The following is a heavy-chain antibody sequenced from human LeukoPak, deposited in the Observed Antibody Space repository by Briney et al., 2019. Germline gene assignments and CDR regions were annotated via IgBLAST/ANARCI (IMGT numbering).Heavy chain of an antibody. CDR2: ISSSGYNT. Sequence: QSGGSLRLSCAASGFTFSSYDMSWVRQAPGKGLEWVATISSSGYNTYYADSVKGRFTISRDNSKNTLYLQMNSLRSEDTAVYYCARTDCGGDCYSSRGWFDPWGQGTLVTVSS. CDR1: GFTFSSYD. CDR3: ARTDCGGDCYSSRGWFDP. D-gene: IGHD2-21*02. V-gene: IGHV3-23*01. J-gene: IGHJ5*02.